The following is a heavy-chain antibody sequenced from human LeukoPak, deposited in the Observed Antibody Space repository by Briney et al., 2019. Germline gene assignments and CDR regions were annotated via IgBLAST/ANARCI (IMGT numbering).Heavy chain of an antibody. Sequence: GESLKISCKGSGYSFGTHWIGWVRQMPGKGLEWMGIIHPGESDIRYNPSFQGQVTMSADKSISTAYLQWSSLRASDTAMYYCARHVDCYASGTYYAYGLDVWGQGTTVTVSS. CDR1: GYSFGTHW. D-gene: IGHD3-10*01. CDR2: IHPGESDI. J-gene: IGHJ6*02. CDR3: ARHVDCYASGTYYAYGLDV. V-gene: IGHV5-51*01.